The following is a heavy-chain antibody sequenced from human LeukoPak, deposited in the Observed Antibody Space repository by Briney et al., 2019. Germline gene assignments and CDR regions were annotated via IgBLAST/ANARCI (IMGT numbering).Heavy chain of an antibody. J-gene: IGHJ4*02. CDR2: ISGSGGST. D-gene: IGHD6-13*01. Sequence: GGSLRLSCAASGFTFSSIAMSWVRQAPGKGLEWVSGISGSGGSTYYADSVKGRFTISRDNSKNTLYLQMNSLRAEDTAIYCCAKWYGLRPAPDYWGQGTLVTVSS. CDR1: GFTFSSIA. CDR3: AKWYGLRPAPDY. V-gene: IGHV3-23*01.